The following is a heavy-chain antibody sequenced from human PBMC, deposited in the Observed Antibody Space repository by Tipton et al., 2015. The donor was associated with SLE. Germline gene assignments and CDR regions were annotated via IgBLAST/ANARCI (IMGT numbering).Heavy chain of an antibody. CDR1: GFTFDDYA. D-gene: IGHD3-3*01. Sequence: SLRLSCAASGFTFDDYAMHWVRQAPGKGLEWVSGINWNSGSIGYADSVKGRFTISRDNAKNSLYLQVNSLRAEDTALYYCAKSLGVWSGYYGGDYFDYWGQGTLVTVSS. J-gene: IGHJ4*02. V-gene: IGHV3-9*01. CDR2: INWNSGSI. CDR3: AKSLGVWSGYYGGDYFDY.